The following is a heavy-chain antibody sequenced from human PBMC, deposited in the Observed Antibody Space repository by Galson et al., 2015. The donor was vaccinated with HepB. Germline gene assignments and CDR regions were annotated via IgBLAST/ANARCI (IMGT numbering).Heavy chain of an antibody. D-gene: IGHD3-22*01. CDR1: GYTLTELS. Sequence: SVKVSCKVSGYTLTELSMHWVRQAPGKGLEWRGGFDPEYGETIYAQKFQGRVTMTEDTSTDTAYMELSSLRSEDTAVYYCATVRTMIVVVTLNWYSDIWGRGTLVTVAS. CDR2: FDPEYGET. V-gene: IGHV1-24*01. J-gene: IGHJ2*01. CDR3: ATVRTMIVVVTLNWYSDI.